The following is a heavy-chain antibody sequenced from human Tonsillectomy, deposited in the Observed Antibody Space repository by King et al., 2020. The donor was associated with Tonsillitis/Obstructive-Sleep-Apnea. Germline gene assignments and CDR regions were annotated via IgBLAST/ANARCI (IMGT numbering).Heavy chain of an antibody. CDR1: GGSISSGGYY. Sequence: VQLQESGPGLVKPSQTLSLTCTVSGGSISSGGYYWRWIRQHPGQGLEWIGYIYYSGSTYYNPSLKSRVTISVDTSKNQFSLKLSSVTAADTAVYYCARCVTMVRGVIIACAFDIWGQGTMVTVSS. J-gene: IGHJ3*02. D-gene: IGHD3-10*01. CDR3: ARCVTMVRGVIIACAFDI. V-gene: IGHV4-31*03. CDR2: IYYSGST.